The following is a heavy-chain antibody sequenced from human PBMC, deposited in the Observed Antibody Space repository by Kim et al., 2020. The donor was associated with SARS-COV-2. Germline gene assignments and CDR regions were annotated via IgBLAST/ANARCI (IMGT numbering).Heavy chain of an antibody. D-gene: IGHD3-10*01. J-gene: IGHJ4*02. V-gene: IGHV4-31*03. Sequence: SETLSLTCTVSGGSISSGGYYWSWIRQHPGKGLEWIGYIYYSGSTYYNPSLKSRVTISVDTSKNQFSLKLSSVTAADTAVYYCATQTMVRGVNWGQGTLGTVSS. CDR1: GGSISSGGYY. CDR3: ATQTMVRGVN. CDR2: IYYSGST.